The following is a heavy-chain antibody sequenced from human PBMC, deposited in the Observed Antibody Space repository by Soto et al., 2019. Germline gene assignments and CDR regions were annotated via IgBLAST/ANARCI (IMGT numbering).Heavy chain of an antibody. CDR1: GFTFSSYS. V-gene: IGHV3-48*02. CDR3: ARVLFPDIELVPAGFSWFAP. J-gene: IGHJ5*02. Sequence: GGSLRLSCAASGFTFSSYSMNWVLQAPGKGLEWVSYISSSSSTIYYADSVKGRFTISRDNAKNSLYLQLNSLRDEDTVGFYCARVLFPDIELVPAGFSWFAPWGKGTLVTVSS. D-gene: IGHD2-2*01. CDR2: ISSSSSTI.